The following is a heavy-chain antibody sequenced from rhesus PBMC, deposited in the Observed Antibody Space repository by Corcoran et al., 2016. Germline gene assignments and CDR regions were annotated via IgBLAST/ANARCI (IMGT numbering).Heavy chain of an antibody. CDR1: GGSLRDNW. V-gene: IGHV4-173*01. CDR2: ISGKVGRT. CDR3: AKQGHKGAPSYYGFDS. Sequence: QLQLQESGPGLMKPSEDLSLTCVVFGGSLRDNWWSWIRHAPGKGLEWIGRISGKVGRTSCNPDLKSSVTISTGRSNNHFSLKLMSVTAADTAIYYCAKQGHKGAPSYYGFDSWGQGVVVTVSS. D-gene: IGHD2-39*01. J-gene: IGHJ6*01.